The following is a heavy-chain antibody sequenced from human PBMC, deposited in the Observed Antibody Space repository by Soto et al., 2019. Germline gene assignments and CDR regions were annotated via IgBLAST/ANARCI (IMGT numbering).Heavy chain of an antibody. D-gene: IGHD3-10*01. J-gene: IGHJ3*02. Sequence: ASVKVSCKASGGTFSSYAISWVRQAPGQGLEWMAGIIPIFGTANYAQKFQGRVTITADGSTSTAYMELSSLRSEDTAVYYCASPPSGGGGAFDIWGQGTMVTVSS. CDR1: GGTFSSYA. V-gene: IGHV1-69*13. CDR2: IIPIFGTA. CDR3: ASPPSGGGGAFDI.